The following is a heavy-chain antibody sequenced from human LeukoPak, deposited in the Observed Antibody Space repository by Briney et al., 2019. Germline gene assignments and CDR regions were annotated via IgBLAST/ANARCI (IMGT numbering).Heavy chain of an antibody. CDR2: IYYSGST. CDR3: ARDLWYNWNDGTLSFDI. J-gene: IGHJ3*02. CDR1: GGSISSSSYY. Sequence: KSSETLSLTCTVSGGSISSSSYYWGWIRQPPGKGLEWIGSIYYSGSTYYNPSLKSRVTISVDTSKNQFSLKLSSVTAADTAVYYCARDLWYNWNDGTLSFDIWGQGTMVTVSS. V-gene: IGHV4-39*07. D-gene: IGHD1-1*01.